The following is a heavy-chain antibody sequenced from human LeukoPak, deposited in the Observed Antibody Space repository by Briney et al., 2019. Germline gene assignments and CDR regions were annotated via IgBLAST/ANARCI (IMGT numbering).Heavy chain of an antibody. Sequence: GGSLRLSCAASGFTFSNSWMTWVRQAPGKGLQWVAHINQDGGDENYLDSVRGRFTISRDNAKNSLYLQMNSLTADDTAVYYCARGHYDLNLWGQGTTVTVSS. CDR3: ARGHYDLNL. CDR2: INQDGGDE. CDR1: GFTFSNSW. V-gene: IGHV3-7*01. J-gene: IGHJ6*02.